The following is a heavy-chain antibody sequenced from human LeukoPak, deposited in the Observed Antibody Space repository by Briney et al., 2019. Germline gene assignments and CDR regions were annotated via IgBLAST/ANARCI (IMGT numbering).Heavy chain of an antibody. D-gene: IGHD3-22*01. CDR3: ARDGSWNYYDSSGYPYFDY. Sequence: GASVKVSCKASGYTFTSYYMHWVRQAPGQGLEWMGIINPSGGSTSYAQKFQGRVTMTRDTSTSTVYMELSSLRSEDTAVYYCARDGSWNYYDSSGYPYFDYWGQGTRVIVSS. CDR2: INPSGGST. CDR1: GYTFTSYY. J-gene: IGHJ4*02. V-gene: IGHV1-46*01.